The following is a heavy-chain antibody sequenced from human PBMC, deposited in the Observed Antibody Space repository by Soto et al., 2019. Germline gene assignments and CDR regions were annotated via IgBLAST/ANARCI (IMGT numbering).Heavy chain of an antibody. V-gene: IGHV3-30*18. CDR3: AKGSLFWSGSHAFDI. J-gene: IGHJ3*02. D-gene: IGHD3-3*01. CDR1: GFTFSSYG. Sequence: GGSLRLSCAASGFTFSSYGMHWVRQAPGKGLEWVAVISYDGSNKYYADSVKGRFTISRDNSKNTLYLQMNSLRAEDTAVYYCAKGSLFWSGSHAFDIWGQGTMVTVSS. CDR2: ISYDGSNK.